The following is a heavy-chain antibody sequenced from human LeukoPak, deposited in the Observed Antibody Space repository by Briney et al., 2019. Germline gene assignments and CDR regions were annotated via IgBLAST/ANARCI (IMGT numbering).Heavy chain of an antibody. D-gene: IGHD3-3*01. J-gene: IGHJ6*03. V-gene: IGHV4-61*01. CDR3: ARLYYDFWSGSNYYYMDV. Sequence: SETLSLTCTVSGGSISSSSYYWRWIRQPPGKGLEWIGYIYYSGSANYKPSLKSRVTISVDTSKNQFSLKLSSVTAADTAVYYCARLYYDFWSGSNYYYMDVWGKGTTVTVSS. CDR1: GGSISSSSYY. CDR2: IYYSGSA.